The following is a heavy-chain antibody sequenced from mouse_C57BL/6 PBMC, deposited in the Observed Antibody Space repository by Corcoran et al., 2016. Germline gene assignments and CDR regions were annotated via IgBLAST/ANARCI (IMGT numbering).Heavy chain of an antibody. CDR2: INPNNGGT. Sequence: EVQLQQAGPELVKPGASVKISCKASGYTFTDYYMNWVKQSHGKSLEWIGDINPNNGGTSYNQKFKGKATLTVDKSSSTAYMELRSLTSEDSAVYYCAGWLRYWYFDVWGTGTTVTVSS. V-gene: IGHV1-26*01. D-gene: IGHD2-2*01. J-gene: IGHJ1*03. CDR1: GYTFTDYY. CDR3: AGWLRYWYFDV.